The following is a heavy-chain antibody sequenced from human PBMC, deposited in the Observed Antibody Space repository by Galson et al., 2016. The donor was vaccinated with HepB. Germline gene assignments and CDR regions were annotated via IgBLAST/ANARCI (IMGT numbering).Heavy chain of an antibody. V-gene: IGHV1-46*01. CDR3: ARDRSPSYDSSGYYNVLDY. D-gene: IGHD3-22*01. CDR1: GYTFINYY. J-gene: IGHJ4*02. CDR2: INPSSGGA. Sequence: SVKVSCKASGYTFINYYMHWVRQAPGQGLEWMGIINPSSGGATYAQKFQGRVTMSRDTSTSTVYMELSSLGSEDTAVYYCARDRSPSYDSSGYYNVLDYWGQGTLVTVSS.